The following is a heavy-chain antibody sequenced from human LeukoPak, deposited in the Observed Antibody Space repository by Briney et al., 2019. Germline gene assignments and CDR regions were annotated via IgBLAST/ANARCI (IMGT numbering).Heavy chain of an antibody. CDR1: GFTFSIYA. CDR3: VKDLFPRELFVVEVPAATLDY. Sequence: GGSLRLSCSASGFTFSIYAMHWVRQAPGKGLEYVSAISSNRGGTYYADSVKGRFTISRDNSKNTLYLQMSSLRAEDTAVYYCVKDLFPRELFVVEVPAATLDYWGQGTLVTVSS. D-gene: IGHD2-2*01. V-gene: IGHV3-64D*06. J-gene: IGHJ4*02. CDR2: ISSNRGGT.